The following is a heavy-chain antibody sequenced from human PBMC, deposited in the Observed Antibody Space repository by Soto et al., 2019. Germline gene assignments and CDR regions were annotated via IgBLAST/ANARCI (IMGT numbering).Heavy chain of an antibody. J-gene: IGHJ6*02. Sequence: ASVKVSCKASGYSFTRYGIARARQAPGQGLEWMGWINTYNGNTNYAQNLQGRVTLTTDTSTSTAYMELTSLRSNDTAIYYCAMVDVYVTPSPQDVWGQGTTVTVSS. D-gene: IGHD3-16*01. CDR2: INTYNGNT. CDR1: GYSFTRYG. CDR3: AMVDVYVTPSPQDV. V-gene: IGHV1-18*01.